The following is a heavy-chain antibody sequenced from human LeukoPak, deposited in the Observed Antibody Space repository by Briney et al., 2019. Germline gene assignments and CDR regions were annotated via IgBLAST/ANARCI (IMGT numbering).Heavy chain of an antibody. Sequence: GASVKVSCKASGGTFNNYAINWVRQAPGQGLEWVGGIIPIYGTPHYAQKLQGRVTMTTDTSTSTAYMELRSLRSDDTAVYYCARGARDFDYWGQGTLVTVSS. D-gene: IGHD6-6*01. CDR1: GGTFNNYA. V-gene: IGHV1-69*05. J-gene: IGHJ4*02. CDR2: IIPIYGTP. CDR3: ARGARDFDY.